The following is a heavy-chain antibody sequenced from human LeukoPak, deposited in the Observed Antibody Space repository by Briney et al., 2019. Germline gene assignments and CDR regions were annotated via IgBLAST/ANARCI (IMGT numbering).Heavy chain of an antibody. J-gene: IGHJ5*02. D-gene: IGHD3-9*01. V-gene: IGHV4-34*01. Sequence: PSETLSLTCAVYGGSFSGHYWSWIRQPPGKGLEWIGEINHSGSTNYNPSLKSRVTISADTSKNQFSLKLSSVTAADTAVYYCARSPRTDYDILTGLYNWFDPWGQGTLVTVSS. CDR3: ARSPRTDYDILTGLYNWFDP. CDR1: GGSFSGHY. CDR2: INHSGST.